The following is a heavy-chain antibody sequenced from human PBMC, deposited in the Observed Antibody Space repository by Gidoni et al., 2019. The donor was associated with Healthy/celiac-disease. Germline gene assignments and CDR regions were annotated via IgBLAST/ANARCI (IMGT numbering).Heavy chain of an antibody. CDR1: GGSISSYY. D-gene: IGHD3-22*01. CDR3: ARSDYDSSGYYYFDY. Sequence: QVQLQESGPGLVKPSETLSLTCTVSGGSISSYYWSWIRQPPGKGLEWIGYIYYSGSTNYNPSLKSRVTISVDTSKNQFSLKLSSVTAADTAVYYCARSDYDSSGYYYFDYWGQGTLVTVSS. J-gene: IGHJ4*02. CDR2: IYYSGST. V-gene: IGHV4-59*01.